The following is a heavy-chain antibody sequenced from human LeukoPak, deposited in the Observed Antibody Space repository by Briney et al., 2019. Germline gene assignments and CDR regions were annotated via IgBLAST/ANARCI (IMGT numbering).Heavy chain of an antibody. D-gene: IGHD3-10*01. J-gene: IGHJ5*02. V-gene: IGHV1-69*06. CDR3: ACSRDYYGSGALYWFDP. CDR2: IIPIFGTA. Sequence: GASVKVSCKASGGTFSRYAISWVRQAPGQGLEWMGGIIPIFGTANYAQKFQGRVTITADKSTSTAYMELSSLRSEDTAVYYCACSRDYYGSGALYWFDPWGQGTLVTVSS. CDR1: GGTFSRYA.